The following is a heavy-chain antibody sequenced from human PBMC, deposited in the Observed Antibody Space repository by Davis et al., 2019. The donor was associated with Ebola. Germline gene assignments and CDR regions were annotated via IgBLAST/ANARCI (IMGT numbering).Heavy chain of an antibody. V-gene: IGHV3-53*04. J-gene: IGHJ5*02. Sequence: PGGSLRLSCAASGFTVSSNYMSWVRQAPGKGLEWVSVIYSGGSTYYADSVKGRFTISRHNSKNTLYLQMNSLRAEDTAVYYCARLNYYSSSWWGWFDPWGQGTLVTVSS. CDR1: GFTVSSNY. D-gene: IGHD6-13*01. CDR3: ARLNYYSSSWWGWFDP. CDR2: IYSGGST.